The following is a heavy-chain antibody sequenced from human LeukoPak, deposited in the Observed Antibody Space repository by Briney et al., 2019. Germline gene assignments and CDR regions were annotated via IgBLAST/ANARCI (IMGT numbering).Heavy chain of an antibody. V-gene: IGHV2-70*04. J-gene: IGHJ4*02. CDR1: GFSLRTRGMR. CDR3: ARIPTYGDYAYFDY. Sequence: SGPTLVNPPQTLTLTCTFSGFSLRTRGMRVGWIRQPPGEALEWLSRIDWDEDKFYNTSLKTSLTISKDTSKNQLVLTMTNMDPVDTATYYCARIPTYGDYAYFDYWGQGTLVTVSS. CDR2: IDWDEDK. D-gene: IGHD4-17*01.